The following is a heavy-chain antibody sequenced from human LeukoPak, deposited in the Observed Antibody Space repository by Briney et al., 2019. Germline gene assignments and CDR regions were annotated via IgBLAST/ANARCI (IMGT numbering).Heavy chain of an antibody. CDR3: ARVPTVVTARTKYFDY. CDR2: INHSGST. D-gene: IGHD4-23*01. CDR1: GGSFSGYY. Sequence: SETLSLTCAVYGGSFSGYYWSWIRQPPGKGLEWIGEINHSGSTNYNPSLKSRVTFSVDTSKNQFSLKLSSVTAADTAVYYCARVPTVVTARTKYFDYWGQGTLVTVSS. V-gene: IGHV4-34*01. J-gene: IGHJ4*02.